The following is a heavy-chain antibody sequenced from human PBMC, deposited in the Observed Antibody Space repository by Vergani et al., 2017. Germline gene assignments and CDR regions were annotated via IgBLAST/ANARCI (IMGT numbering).Heavy chain of an antibody. CDR1: GGSISSGSYY. CDR2: IYTSGST. V-gene: IGHV4-61*02. Sequence: QVQLQESGPGLVKPSQTLSLTCTVSGGSISSGSYYWSWIRQPAGKGLEWIGRIYTSGSTNYNPSLKSRVTISVDTSKNQFSLKLSSVTAADTAVYYCARGLRSHALDIWGQGTMVTVSS. D-gene: IGHD4-17*01. J-gene: IGHJ3*02. CDR3: ARGLRSHALDI.